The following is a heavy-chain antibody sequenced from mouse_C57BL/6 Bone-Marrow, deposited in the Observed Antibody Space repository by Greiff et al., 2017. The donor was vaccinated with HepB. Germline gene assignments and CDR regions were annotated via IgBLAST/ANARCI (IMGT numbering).Heavy chain of an antibody. J-gene: IGHJ4*01. CDR2: IRSKSNNYAT. CDR1: GFSFNTYA. Sequence: GGGLVQPKGSLKLSCAASGFSFNTYAMNWVRQAPGKGLEWVARIRSKSNNYATYYADSVKDRFTISNDDSESMLYLQMNNLKTEDTAMYYCVRFIYYAMDYWGQGTSVTVSS. D-gene: IGHD1-1*01. CDR3: VRFIYYAMDY. V-gene: IGHV10-1*01.